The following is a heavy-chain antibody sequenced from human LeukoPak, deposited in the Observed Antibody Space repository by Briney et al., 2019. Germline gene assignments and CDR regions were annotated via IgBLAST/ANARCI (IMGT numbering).Heavy chain of an antibody. CDR2: IKSKSDSGTT. V-gene: IGHV3-15*01. CDR1: GFTFSKAW. J-gene: IGHJ3*02. CDR3: VDAFDI. Sequence: GGSLRLSCAASGFTFSKAWMIWVRQAPGKGLEWVGRIKSKSDSGTTDYAAPVQGRFTISRDDSKNILYLQMNSLRAEDTAVYYCVDAFDIWGQGTMVTVSS.